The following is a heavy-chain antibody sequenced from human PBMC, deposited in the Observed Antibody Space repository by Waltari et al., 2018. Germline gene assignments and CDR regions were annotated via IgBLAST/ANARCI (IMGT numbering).Heavy chain of an antibody. CDR1: GGSFSTDY. CDR3: ARRIAWYYSSGSYHDY. Sequence: QVQLQQWGAGLLKPSETLSLTCAVYGGSFSTDYWSWIRQPPGKGLGWIGEVNHSGSTNHNPSLKSRVTMSADTSKSQFSLKLRSVTAADTAVYYCARRIAWYYSSGSYHDYWGQGTLVTVSS. J-gene: IGHJ4*02. D-gene: IGHD3-10*01. V-gene: IGHV4-34*01. CDR2: VNHSGST.